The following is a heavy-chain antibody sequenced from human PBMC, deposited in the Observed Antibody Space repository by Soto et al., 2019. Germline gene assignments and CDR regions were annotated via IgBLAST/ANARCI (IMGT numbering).Heavy chain of an antibody. CDR2: IYYSGNT. CDR1: GGSMTGYY. V-gene: IGHV4-59*01. Sequence: ETLSLTCFVSGGSMTGYYWSWIRQSPGKGLEWIGWIYYSGNTDYNPSLQSRVTMSVDTSKNQFSLKLVSVTPADTAIYYCARGGWSNDYWGLGTLLTVSS. J-gene: IGHJ4*02. CDR3: ARGGWSNDY.